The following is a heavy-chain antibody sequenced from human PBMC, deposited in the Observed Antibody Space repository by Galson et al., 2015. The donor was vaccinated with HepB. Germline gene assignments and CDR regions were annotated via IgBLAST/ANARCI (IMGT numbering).Heavy chain of an antibody. CDR1: GFTFSSYA. V-gene: IGHV3-30-3*01. CDR3: ARPQVEMATIGAFDI. D-gene: IGHD5-24*01. J-gene: IGHJ3*02. CDR2: ISYDGSNK. Sequence: SLRLSCAASGFTFSSYAIHWVRQAPGKGLEWVAVISYDGSNKYYADSVKGRFTISSDNSKNTLYLQMNSLSAEDTAVYYWARPQVEMATIGAFDIWGQGTMVTVSS.